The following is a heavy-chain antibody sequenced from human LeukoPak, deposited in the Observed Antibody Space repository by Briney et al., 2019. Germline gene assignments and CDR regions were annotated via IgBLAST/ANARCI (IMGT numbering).Heavy chain of an antibody. V-gene: IGHV4-39*01. CDR2: MYYSGST. CDR1: GGSISSSLYY. J-gene: IGHJ4*02. Sequence: SETLSLTCTVSGGSISSSLYYWGWIRQPPGKGLEWIGSMYYSGSTHYNPSLQSRVTISVDTSKNQLSLKLSSVTAADTAAYYCARLSRIVIPAAFSYWGQGTLVTVSS. CDR3: ARLSRIVIPAAFSY. D-gene: IGHD2-2*01.